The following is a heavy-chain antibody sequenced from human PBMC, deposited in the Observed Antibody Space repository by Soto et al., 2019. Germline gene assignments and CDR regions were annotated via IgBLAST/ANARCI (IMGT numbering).Heavy chain of an antibody. J-gene: IGHJ4*02. V-gene: IGHV3-48*02. CDR1: GFTFSSYS. CDR2: ISSSSSTI. D-gene: IGHD1-26*01. CDR3: ARDSSVGGSYEYFDY. Sequence: EVQLVESGGGLVQPGGSLRLSCAASGFTFSSYSMNWVRQAPGKGLEWVSYISSSSSTIYYADSVKGRFTISRDNAKNSLYLQMNSLRDEDTAVYYCARDSSVGGSYEYFDYWGQGTLVTVSS.